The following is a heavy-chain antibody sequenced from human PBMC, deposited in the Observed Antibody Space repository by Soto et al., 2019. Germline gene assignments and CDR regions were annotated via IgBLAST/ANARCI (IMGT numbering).Heavy chain of an antibody. CDR2: IIPMFGTA. D-gene: IGHD5-18*01. CDR3: ASRGIQLWSTDYYGMDV. J-gene: IGHJ6*02. V-gene: IGHV1-69*01. CDR1: GGTFSRYA. Sequence: QVQLVQSGAEVKKPGSSVKVSCKASGGTFSRYAISRVRQAPGQGLEWMGGIIPMFGTANYAQKFQGRVTITADESTSTAYMELSSLRSEDTAVYYCASRGIQLWSTDYYGMDVWGQGTTVTVSS.